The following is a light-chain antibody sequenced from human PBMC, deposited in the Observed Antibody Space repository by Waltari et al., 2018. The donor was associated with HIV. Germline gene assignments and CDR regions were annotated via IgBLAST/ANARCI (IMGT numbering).Light chain of an antibody. CDR2: WAS. CDR1: RSILSSSANRNY. V-gene: IGKV4-1*01. J-gene: IGKJ4*01. Sequence: DIVMTQSPDSLPVSLGERATINCTSSRSILSSSANRNYLAWYQQKPRQPPKLLISWASTRESGVPDRFRGSGSGTDFTLTITRLQAEDVAVYHCQQYFRIPPTFGGGTKVEIK. CDR3: QQYFRIPPT.